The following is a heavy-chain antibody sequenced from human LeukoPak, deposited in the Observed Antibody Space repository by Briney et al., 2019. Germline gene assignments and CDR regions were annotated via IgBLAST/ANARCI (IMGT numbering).Heavy chain of an antibody. CDR1: GFTLSSYS. CDR3: ARALAVTGTGGFDP. D-gene: IGHD6-19*01. V-gene: IGHV3-21*01. Sequence: GGSLRLSCAASGFTLSSYSMNWVRQAPGKGLEWVSSISSSSSYIYYADSVKGRFTISRDNAKNTLYLQMNSLRAEDTAVYYCARALAVTGTGGFDPWGQGTLVTVSS. J-gene: IGHJ5*02. CDR2: ISSSSSYI.